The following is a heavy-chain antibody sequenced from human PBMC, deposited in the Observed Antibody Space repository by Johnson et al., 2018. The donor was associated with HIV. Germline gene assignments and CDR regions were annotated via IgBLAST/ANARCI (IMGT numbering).Heavy chain of an antibody. V-gene: IGHV3-66*01. CDR1: GFTVSSNY. J-gene: IGHJ3*02. CDR2: IYSGGST. CDR3: ARDRGAARDALDI. Sequence: MQLVESGGGLVQPGGSLRLSCAASGFTVSSNYMSWVRQAPGKGLEWVSVIYSGGSTYYADSVKGRFTISRDNSKNTLSLQMNSLRAEDTAVYYCARDRGAARDALDIWGQGTMVTVSS. D-gene: IGHD6-6*01.